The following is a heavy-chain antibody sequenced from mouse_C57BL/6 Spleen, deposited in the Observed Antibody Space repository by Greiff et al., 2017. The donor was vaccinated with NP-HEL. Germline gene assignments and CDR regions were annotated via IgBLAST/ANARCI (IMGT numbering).Heavy chain of an antibody. D-gene: IGHD1-1*01. J-gene: IGHJ4*01. Sequence: VQLQQSGAELVMPGASVKLSCKASGYTFTSYWMHWVKQRPGQGLEWIGEIDPSDSYTNYNQKFKGKSTLTVDKSSSTAYMQLSSLTSEDSAVYYCASSNYAMDYWGQGTSVTVSS. CDR3: ASSNYAMDY. V-gene: IGHV1-69*01. CDR2: IDPSDSYT. CDR1: GYTFTSYW.